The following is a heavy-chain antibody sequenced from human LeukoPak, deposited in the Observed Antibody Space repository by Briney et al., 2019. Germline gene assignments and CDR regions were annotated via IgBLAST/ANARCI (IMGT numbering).Heavy chain of an antibody. CDR2: IYYSGST. CDR1: GGSISSYY. Sequence: SETLSLTCTVSGGSISSYYWSWIRQPPGKGLEWIGYIYYSGSTNYNPSLKSRVTISVDTSKNQFSLKLSSVTAADTAVYYCARDTLGADFRIFDYWGQGTLVTVSS. D-gene: IGHD3-3*01. CDR3: ARDTLGADFRIFDY. J-gene: IGHJ4*02. V-gene: IGHV4-59*01.